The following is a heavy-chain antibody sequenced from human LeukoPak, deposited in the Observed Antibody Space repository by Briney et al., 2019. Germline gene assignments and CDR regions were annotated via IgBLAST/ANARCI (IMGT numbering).Heavy chain of an antibody. CDR1: GFTSSSYG. V-gene: IGHV3-33*01. J-gene: IGHJ4*02. Sequence: GGSLRLSCAASGFTSSSYGMHWVRQAPGKGLEWVAVIWYDGSNKYYADSVKGRFTISRDNSKNTLYLQMNSLRAEDTAVYYCARDRPSSGSHSRHFDYWGQGTLVTVSS. D-gene: IGHD3-10*01. CDR3: ARDRPSSGSHSRHFDY. CDR2: IWYDGSNK.